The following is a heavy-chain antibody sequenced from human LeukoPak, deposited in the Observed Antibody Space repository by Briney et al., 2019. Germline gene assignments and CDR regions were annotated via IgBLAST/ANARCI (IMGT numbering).Heavy chain of an antibody. CDR3: AREIAYCSSTSCYSAYYYYYYMDV. J-gene: IGHJ6*03. Sequence: NPSQTLSLTCTVSGGSISSGGYYWSWIRQHPGKGLEWIGYIYYSGSTYYNPSLKSRVTISVDTSKNQFSLKLSSVTAADTAVYYCAREIAYCSSTSCYSAYYYYYYMDVWGKGTTVTVSS. V-gene: IGHV4-31*03. CDR2: IYYSGST. D-gene: IGHD2-2*02. CDR1: GGSISSGGYY.